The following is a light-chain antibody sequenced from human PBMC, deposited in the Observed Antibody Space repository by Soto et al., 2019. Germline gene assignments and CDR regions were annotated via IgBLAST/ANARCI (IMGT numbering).Light chain of an antibody. V-gene: IGLV1-40*01. J-gene: IGLJ2*01. CDR1: SSNIGAGYD. Sequence: QSALTQPPSVSGAPGQSVTISCTGSSSNIGAGYDVHWYQQLPGTAPKLLIYGNSNRPSGVPDRFSGSKSGTSASLAITGLQAEDEADYYCQSYDSSLSVVFGGGTKLTVL. CDR3: QSYDSSLSVV. CDR2: GNS.